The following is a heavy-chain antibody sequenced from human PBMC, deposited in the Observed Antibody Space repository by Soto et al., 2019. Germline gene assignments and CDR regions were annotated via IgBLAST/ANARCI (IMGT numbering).Heavy chain of an antibody. D-gene: IGHD5-18*01. CDR2: FDPEDGET. Sequence: ASVKVSCKVSGYTLTELSMHWVRQAPGKGLEWMGGFDPEDGETIYAQKFQGRVTMTEDTSTDTAYMELSSLRSEDTAVYYCATGPLRMQLWDHDAFDIWGQGTMVTVS. V-gene: IGHV1-24*01. CDR1: GYTLTELS. CDR3: ATGPLRMQLWDHDAFDI. J-gene: IGHJ3*02.